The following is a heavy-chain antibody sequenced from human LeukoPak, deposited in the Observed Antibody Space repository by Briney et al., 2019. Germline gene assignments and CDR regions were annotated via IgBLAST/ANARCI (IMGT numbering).Heavy chain of an antibody. CDR2: IIPIFGTA. D-gene: IGHD6-6*01. J-gene: IGHJ6*01. V-gene: IGHV1-69*13. Sequence: GASVKVSCKASGGTFSSYAISWVRQAPGQGLEWMGGIIPIFGTANYAQKLQGRVTITPDESTSTAYMELSSLRSEDTAIYYCARTNSPGQLRSMDVWGKGTTVTVSS. CDR1: GGTFSSYA. CDR3: ARTNSPGQLRSMDV.